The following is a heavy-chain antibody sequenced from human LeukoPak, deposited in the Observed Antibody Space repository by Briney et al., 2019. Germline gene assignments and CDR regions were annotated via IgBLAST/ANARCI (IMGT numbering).Heavy chain of an antibody. CDR1: GFTFSSYA. CDR3: AKELWFGESFFDY. D-gene: IGHD3-10*01. CDR2: ISGSGGST. J-gene: IGHJ4*02. V-gene: IGHV3-23*01. Sequence: GGSLRLSCAASGFTFSSYAMSWVRQAPGKGLEWVSAISGSGGSTYYADPVKDRFTISRDNSKNTLYLQMNSLRAEDTAVYYCAKELWFGESFFDYWGQGTLVTVSS.